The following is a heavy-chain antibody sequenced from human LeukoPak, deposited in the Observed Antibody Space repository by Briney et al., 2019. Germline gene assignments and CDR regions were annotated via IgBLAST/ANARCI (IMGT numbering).Heavy chain of an antibody. V-gene: IGHV3-30*04. Sequence: GGSLRLSCVASGFTFSSFAMFWVRQAPGKGLEWVAVISYDGTKKYYADSVKGRFTISRDNSKNTLYLQMNSLRAEDTAVYYCANDAAQEQLSNLFYGMDVWGQGTTVTVSS. CDR3: ANDAAQEQLSNLFYGMDV. J-gene: IGHJ6*02. D-gene: IGHD6-13*01. CDR2: ISYDGTKK. CDR1: GFTFSSFA.